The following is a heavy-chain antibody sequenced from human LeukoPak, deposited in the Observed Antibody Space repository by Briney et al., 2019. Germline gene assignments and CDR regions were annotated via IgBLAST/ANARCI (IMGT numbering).Heavy chain of an antibody. Sequence: ASVKVSCKASGYTFTSYDINWVRQATGQGLEWMGWMNPNSGNTGYAQKLQGRVTMTRNTSISTAYMELSSLRSEDTAVYYCARGRIAVTYYYDSSGYYPFDYWGQGTLVTVSS. CDR1: GYTFTSYD. CDR2: MNPNSGNT. V-gene: IGHV1-8*01. D-gene: IGHD3-22*01. J-gene: IGHJ4*02. CDR3: ARGRIAVTYYYDSSGYYPFDY.